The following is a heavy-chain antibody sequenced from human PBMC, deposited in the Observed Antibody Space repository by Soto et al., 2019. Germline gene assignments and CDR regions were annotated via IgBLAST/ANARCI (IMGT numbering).Heavy chain of an antibody. Sequence: QVQLQESGPGLVKPSQTLSLTCTVSGGSISSGGYYWSWIRQHPGKGLEWIGYIYYSGSTYYNPSLKSRVTIAVDTSEHQFSLKLSSVTAADTAVYYCARVGATDWYFDLWGRGTLVTVSS. CDR2: IYYSGST. V-gene: IGHV4-31*03. J-gene: IGHJ2*01. CDR3: ARVGATDWYFDL. CDR1: GGSISSGGYY. D-gene: IGHD1-26*01.